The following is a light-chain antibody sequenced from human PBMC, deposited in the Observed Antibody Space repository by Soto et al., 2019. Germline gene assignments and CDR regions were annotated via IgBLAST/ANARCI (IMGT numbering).Light chain of an antibody. J-gene: IGKJ5*01. CDR3: QQFYDLPIT. CDR1: QDISDV. Sequence: IRMTQSPSALSASVGDRVTITCQASQDISDVLNWYQQQPGKAPKVLIYDASKLQTGVPSRFSGRGSGKDFTFTISSLQPDDSGTYYCQQFYDLPITFGQGTRLEI. V-gene: IGKV1-33*01. CDR2: DAS.